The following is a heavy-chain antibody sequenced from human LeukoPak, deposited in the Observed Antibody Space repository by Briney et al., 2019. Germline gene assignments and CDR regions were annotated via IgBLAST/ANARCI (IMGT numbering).Heavy chain of an antibody. CDR1: GGSFSGYY. Sequence: SETLSLTCAVYGGSFSGYYWSWIRQPPGKGLEWIGEINHSGSTNYNPSLKSRVTISVDTSKNQFSLKLSSVTAADTAVYYCARVTYYDTLTGHLKAFDIWGQGTMVTVSS. CDR2: INHSGST. CDR3: ARVTYYDTLTGHLKAFDI. V-gene: IGHV4-34*01. D-gene: IGHD3-9*01. J-gene: IGHJ3*02.